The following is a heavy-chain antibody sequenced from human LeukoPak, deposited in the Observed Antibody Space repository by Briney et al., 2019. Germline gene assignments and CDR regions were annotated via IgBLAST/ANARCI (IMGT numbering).Heavy chain of an antibody. J-gene: IGHJ4*02. Sequence: PGRSLRLSCAASGFTFSSYGMHWVRQAPGKGLEWVSVISYDGTNKYYADSVKGRFTISRDNSKNTLYLQMNSLRAEDTAVYYCAKRPWITMIVVVPNYFDYWGQGTLVTVSS. CDR1: GFTFSSYG. V-gene: IGHV3-30*18. CDR2: ISYDGTNK. D-gene: IGHD3-22*01. CDR3: AKRPWITMIVVVPNYFDY.